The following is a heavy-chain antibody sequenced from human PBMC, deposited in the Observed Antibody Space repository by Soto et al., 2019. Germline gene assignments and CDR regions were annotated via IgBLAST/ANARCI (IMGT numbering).Heavy chain of an antibody. CDR2: ISYDGSNK. J-gene: IGHJ4*02. V-gene: IGHV3-30*18. D-gene: IGHD2-15*01. Sequence: QVQLVESGGGVVQPGRSLRLSCAASGFTFSSYGMHWVRQAPGKGLEWVAVISYDGSNKYYADSVKGRFTIPRDNSKNTLYLQMNSLRAEDTAVYYCAKAPTCSGGSCYHFDYWGQGTLVTVSS. CDR3: AKAPTCSGGSCYHFDY. CDR1: GFTFSSYG.